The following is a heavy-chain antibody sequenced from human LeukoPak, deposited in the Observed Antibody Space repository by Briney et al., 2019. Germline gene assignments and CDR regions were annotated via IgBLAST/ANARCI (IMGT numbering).Heavy chain of an antibody. D-gene: IGHD6-19*01. CDR1: GYTLISYY. Sequence: ASVKVSCKASGYTLISYYMHWVRQAPGQELEWMGIINPSGSDTNYAQKFQGRVSMTSDTSTSTVSMELSSLRSEDTAVYYCARGLQHSSGWYAFDIWGQGTMVTVSS. J-gene: IGHJ3*02. V-gene: IGHV1-46*01. CDR3: ARGLQHSSGWYAFDI. CDR2: INPSGSDT.